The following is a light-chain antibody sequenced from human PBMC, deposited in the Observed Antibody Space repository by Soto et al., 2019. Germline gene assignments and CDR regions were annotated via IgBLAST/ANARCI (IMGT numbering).Light chain of an antibody. J-gene: IGLJ2*01. Sequence: QSVLTQPPSVSGAPGQRVTISCTGSRSNIGANYDVHWYRQLPGTAPKLLIYANNNRPSGVPDRCSGSKSGTSVSLAITGLQAEDEADYYCQSYDSSLSAWVFGGGTKVTVL. V-gene: IGLV1-40*01. CDR3: QSYDSSLSAWV. CDR1: RSNIGANYD. CDR2: ANN.